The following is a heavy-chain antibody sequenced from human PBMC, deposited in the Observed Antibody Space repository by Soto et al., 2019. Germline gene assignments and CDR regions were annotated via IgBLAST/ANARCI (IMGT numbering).Heavy chain of an antibody. V-gene: IGHV3-23*01. D-gene: IGHD3-22*01. CDR3: AKGHGGPMIVVVPIGH. J-gene: IGHJ4*02. CDR2: ISGSGGST. Sequence: GSLRLSCAASGFTFSSYAMSWVRQAPGKGLEWVSAISGSGGSTYYADSVKGRFTISRDNSKNTLYLQMNSLRAEDTAVYYCAKGHGGPMIVVVPIGHWGQGTLVTVSS. CDR1: GFTFSSYA.